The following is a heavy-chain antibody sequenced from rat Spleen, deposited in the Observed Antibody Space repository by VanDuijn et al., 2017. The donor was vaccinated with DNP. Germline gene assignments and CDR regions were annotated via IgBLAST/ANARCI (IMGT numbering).Heavy chain of an antibody. CDR3: ARHEDYSSYIYGFPY. V-gene: IGHV5-25*01. CDR2: ISNGGTNT. D-gene: IGHD1-2*01. CDR1: GFTFSHYY. Sequence: EVQLVESGGGLVQPGRSMKLSCVASGFTFSHYYMAWVRQAPTKGLEWVASISNGGTNTYYRDSVKGRFTISRDNAKNTQYLQMDSLRSEDTATYYCARHEDYSSYIYGFPYWGQGTLVTVFS. J-gene: IGHJ3*01.